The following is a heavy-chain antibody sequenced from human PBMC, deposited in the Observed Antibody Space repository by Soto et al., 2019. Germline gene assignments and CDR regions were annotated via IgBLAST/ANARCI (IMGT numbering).Heavy chain of an antibody. Sequence: QVQLVESGGGGVQPGRSLRLSCAASGFTFSSYVMYWVRQAPGKGLEWVAIISYDKNNKYYADSVKGRFTISRDNSKNTLYLQMNRLRGEDTAVYYCARAGCDGGSCYTLVGLRYGRDVLGQGTTVTVSS. D-gene: IGHD2-15*01. CDR1: GFTFSSYV. CDR2: ISYDKNNK. V-gene: IGHV3-30-3*01. CDR3: ARAGCDGGSCYTLVGLRYGRDV. J-gene: IGHJ6*02.